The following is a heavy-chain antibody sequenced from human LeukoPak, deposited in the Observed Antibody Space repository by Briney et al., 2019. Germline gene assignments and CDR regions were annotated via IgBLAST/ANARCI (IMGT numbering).Heavy chain of an antibody. CDR3: AREGYYYDSSGYHWFDP. V-gene: IGHV4-39*02. J-gene: IGHJ5*02. Sequence: SETLSLTCIVSGGSISSSSYYWGWIRQPPGKGLEWIGSIYYSGSTYYHPSLKSRVTISVDTSKNQFSLKLNSVTAADTAVYYCAREGYYYDSSGYHWFDPWGQGTLVTVSS. D-gene: IGHD3-22*01. CDR2: IYYSGST. CDR1: GGSISSSSYY.